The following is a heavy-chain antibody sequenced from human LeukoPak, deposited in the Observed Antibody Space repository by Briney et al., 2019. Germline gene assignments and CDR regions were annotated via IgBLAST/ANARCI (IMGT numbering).Heavy chain of an antibody. Sequence: ASVKVSCKASGYTFTSYYMHWVRQPPGQGLEGMGIINPSCGSTSYAQMFQGGVTMTRDTSTSTVYMELSSLRSEDTAVYYCARDHHHGGGGGSDGYYYMDVWGKGTTVTISS. CDR3: ARDHHHGGGGGSDGYYYMDV. CDR2: INPSCGST. V-gene: IGHV1-46*01. CDR1: GYTFTSYY. D-gene: IGHD3-16*01. J-gene: IGHJ6*03.